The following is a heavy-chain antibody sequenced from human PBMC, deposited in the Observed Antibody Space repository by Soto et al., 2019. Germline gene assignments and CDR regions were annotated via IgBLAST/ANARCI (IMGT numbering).Heavy chain of an antibody. CDR2: IYYSGST. V-gene: IGHV4-31*03. CDR1: GGSISSGGYY. J-gene: IGHJ4*02. CDR3: ARTLYGRLRLGELSLPSFDY. Sequence: SSETLSLTCTVSGGSISSGGYYWSWIRQHPGKGLEWIGYIYYSGSTYYNPSLKSRVTISVDTSKNQFSLKLSSVTAADTAVYYCARTLYGRLRLGELSLPSFDYWGQGTLVTVSS. D-gene: IGHD3-16*02.